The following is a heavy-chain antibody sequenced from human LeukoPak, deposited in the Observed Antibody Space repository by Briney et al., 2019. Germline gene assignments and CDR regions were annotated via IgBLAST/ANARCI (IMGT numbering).Heavy chain of an antibody. CDR1: GGSISSYY. V-gene: IGHV4-59*01. CDR3: ARVGPQDYDILTGYRAGYYYYGMDV. D-gene: IGHD3-9*01. J-gene: IGHJ6*02. Sequence: SETLSLTCTVSGGSISSYYWSWIRQPPGKGLEWIGYIYYSGSTNYNPSLKSRVTISVDTSKNQFSLKLSSVTAADTAVYYCARVGPQDYDILTGYRAGYYYYGMDVWGQGTTVTVSS. CDR2: IYYSGST.